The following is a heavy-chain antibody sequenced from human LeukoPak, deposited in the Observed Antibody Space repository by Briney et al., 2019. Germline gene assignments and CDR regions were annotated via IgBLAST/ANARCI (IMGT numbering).Heavy chain of an antibody. J-gene: IGHJ4*02. D-gene: IGHD2-8*02. CDR3: VRDLVLVETPGDDFDF. V-gene: IGHV3-74*03. CDR1: GFPFSSYW. Sequence: PGGSQRLSCAASGFPFSSYWMHWVRQVPGKGLVWVARINPRSTVITYADSVRGRFTISRDNAENTGSLQMNSLRGEDTAVYYCVRDLVLVETPGDDFDFWGQGTLVTVSS. CDR2: INPRSTVI.